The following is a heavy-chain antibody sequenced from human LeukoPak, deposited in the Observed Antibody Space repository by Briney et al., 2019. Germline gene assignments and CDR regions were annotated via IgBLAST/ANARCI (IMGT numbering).Heavy chain of an antibody. CDR3: GMSGDRVPLQDDVFDV. D-gene: IGHD1-26*01. CDR1: GYSFTSYC. J-gene: IGHJ3*01. V-gene: IGHV5-51*04. Sequence: GESLKISCKVSGYSFTSYCIGWVRQMPGKGLEWMGIIYPGDSGPTYSPSLQGQVTISVDKPINTAYLQWSSLQASDTAMYYCGMSGDRVPLQDDVFDVWGQGTMVTVST. CDR2: IYPGDSGP.